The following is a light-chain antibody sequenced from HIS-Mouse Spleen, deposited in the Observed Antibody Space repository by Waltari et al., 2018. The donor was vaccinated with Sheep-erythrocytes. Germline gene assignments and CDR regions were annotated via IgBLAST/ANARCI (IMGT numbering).Light chain of an antibody. V-gene: IGLV2-23*01. CDR3: CSYAGSSTPWV. CDR1: SSDVGSYNL. Sequence: QSALTPPASVSGSPGQSITISCPGPSSDVGSYNLVSWYQQHPGKARKPMIYEGSKRPSGVSNRFSGSKSGNTASLTISGLQAEDEADYYCCSYAGSSTPWVFGGGTKLTVL. J-gene: IGLJ3*02. CDR2: EGS.